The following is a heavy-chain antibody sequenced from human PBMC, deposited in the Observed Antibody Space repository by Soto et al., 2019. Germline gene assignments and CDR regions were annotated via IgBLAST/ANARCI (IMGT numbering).Heavy chain of an antibody. CDR1: GFTFSTHA. Sequence: GGSLRLSCAASGFTFSTHAMHWVRHAPGKGLECVAIVSFDGSNKYYADSVKGRFTISRDNSKNTLYLQMSGLTPEDTAVYYCARDQTGITTTGGGRIDHWGQGTLVTVSS. V-gene: IGHV3-30-3*01. J-gene: IGHJ4*02. D-gene: IGHD1-20*01. CDR2: VSFDGSNK. CDR3: ARDQTGITTTGGGRIDH.